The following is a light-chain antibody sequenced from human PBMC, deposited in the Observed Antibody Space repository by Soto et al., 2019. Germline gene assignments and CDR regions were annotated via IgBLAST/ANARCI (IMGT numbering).Light chain of an antibody. CDR1: SSDVGAYNY. CDR2: EVS. Sequence: QSALTQPASVSGSPGQSITISCTGTSSDVGAYNYVSWYQQHPGKAPKLMIFEVSDRPSGVSNRFSGSKSGNKASLTISGVQAEDEADYYCSSYTSSNTLVFGGGTKLTVL. V-gene: IGLV2-14*01. CDR3: SSYTSSNTLV. J-gene: IGLJ2*01.